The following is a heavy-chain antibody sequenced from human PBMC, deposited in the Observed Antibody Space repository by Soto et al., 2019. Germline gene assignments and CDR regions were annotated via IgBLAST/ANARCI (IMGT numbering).Heavy chain of an antibody. J-gene: IGHJ5*02. CDR2: IIPIFGTA. V-gene: IGHV1-69*13. CDR1: GGTFSSYA. Sequence: SVKVSCKASGGTFSSYAISWVRQAPGQGLEWMGGIIPIFGTANYAQKFQGRVTITADESTSTAYMELSSLRSEDTAVYYCAGGIDDFWSGYSPVWFDPWGQGTLVTVSS. D-gene: IGHD3-3*01. CDR3: AGGIDDFWSGYSPVWFDP.